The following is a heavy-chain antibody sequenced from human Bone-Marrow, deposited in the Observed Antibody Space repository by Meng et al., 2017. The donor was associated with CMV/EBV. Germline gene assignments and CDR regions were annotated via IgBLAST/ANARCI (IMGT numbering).Heavy chain of an antibody. J-gene: IGHJ5*02. Sequence: SVKVSCKASGGTFSSYAISWVRQAPGQGLEWMGGIIPIFGTANYAQKFQGRVTITTDESTSTAYMELSSLRSEDTAVYYCARGRNYYSNGEDFDPWGQGTLVTVSS. CDR1: GGTFSSYA. CDR2: IIPIFGTA. V-gene: IGHV1-69*05. D-gene: IGHD4-11*01. CDR3: ARGRNYYSNGEDFDP.